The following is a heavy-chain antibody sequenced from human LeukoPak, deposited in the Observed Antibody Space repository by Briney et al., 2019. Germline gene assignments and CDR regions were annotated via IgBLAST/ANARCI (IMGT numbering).Heavy chain of an antibody. V-gene: IGHV3-48*04. CDR2: ISSSSSAI. D-gene: IGHD2-2*02. J-gene: IGHJ4*02. CDR1: GFTFSSYS. Sequence: GGSLRLSCAASGFTFSSYSINWVRQAPGKGLEWVSYISSSSSAIYYADSVKGRFTISRDNAKNSLYLQMNSLRAEDTAVYYCARDPPPCTSTTCYTGFDYWGQGTLVTVSS. CDR3: ARDPPPCTSTTCYTGFDY.